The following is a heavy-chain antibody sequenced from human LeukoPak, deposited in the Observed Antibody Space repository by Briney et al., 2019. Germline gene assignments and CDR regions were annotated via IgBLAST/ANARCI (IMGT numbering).Heavy chain of an antibody. J-gene: IGHJ4*02. CDR1: GGTFSSYA. V-gene: IGHV1-69*06. D-gene: IGHD6-19*01. Sequence: ASVKVSCKASGGTFSSYAISWVRQAPGQGLEWMGGIIPIFGTANYAQKFQGRVTITANKSTSTAYMELSSLRSEDTAVYYCASRFVSSGWHRQGLQRLDYWGQGTLVTVSS. CDR2: IIPIFGTA. CDR3: ASRFVSSGWHRQGLQRLDY.